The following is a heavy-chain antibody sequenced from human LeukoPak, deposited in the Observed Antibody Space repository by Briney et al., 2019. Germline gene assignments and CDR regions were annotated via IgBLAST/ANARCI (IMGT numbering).Heavy chain of an antibody. J-gene: IGHJ5*02. CDR3: ANPATYSSGWYWFDP. CDR1: GFTFSSYA. CDR2: ISGSGGST. Sequence: GSLRLSCAASGFTFSSYAMSWVRQAPGKGLEWVSAISGSGGSTYYADSVKGRFTISRDNSKNTPYLQMNSLRAEDTAVYYCANPATYSSGWYWFDPWGQGTLVTVSS. V-gene: IGHV3-23*01. D-gene: IGHD6-19*01.